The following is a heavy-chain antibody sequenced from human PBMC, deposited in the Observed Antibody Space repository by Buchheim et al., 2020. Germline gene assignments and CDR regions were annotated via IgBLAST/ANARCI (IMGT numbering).Heavy chain of an antibody. CDR3: ARRGLLVKGVGATHWYFDL. CDR2: IYYSGST. D-gene: IGHD1-26*01. V-gene: IGHV4-39*01. CDR1: GGSISSSSYY. Sequence: QLQLQESGPGLVKPSETLSLTCTVSGGSISSSSYYWGWIRQPPGKGLEWIGSIYYSGSTYYNPSLKSRVTISVDTSKNQFSLKLSSVTAADTAVYYCARRGLLVKGVGATHWYFDLWGRGT. J-gene: IGHJ2*01.